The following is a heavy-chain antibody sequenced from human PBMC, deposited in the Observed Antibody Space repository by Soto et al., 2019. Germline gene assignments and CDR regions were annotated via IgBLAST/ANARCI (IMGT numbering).Heavy chain of an antibody. CDR3: ARKIDVPTGMLDH. CDR1: EFTLSNSV. Sequence: EVHLLQSGGGLVQPGGSLRLSCGTSEFTLSNSVMSWVRQAPGKGLEWVSTIAGKTYYSDSVKGRFTISRDNSQSTLYLQLNSLRAEDTAVYYCARKIDVPTGMLDHWGQGTLVTVSS. J-gene: IGHJ4*02. V-gene: IGHV3-23*01. CDR2: IAGKT. D-gene: IGHD1-1*01.